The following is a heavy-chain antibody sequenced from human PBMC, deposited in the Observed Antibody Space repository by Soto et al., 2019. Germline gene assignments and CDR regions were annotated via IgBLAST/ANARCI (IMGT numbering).Heavy chain of an antibody. CDR2: ISYDGSNK. CDR1: GFTFSSYG. D-gene: IGHD3-10*01. V-gene: IGHV3-30*18. J-gene: IGHJ5*02. Sequence: PGGSLRLSCAASGFTFSSYGMHWVRQAPGKGLEWVAVISYDGSNKYYADSVKGRFTISRDNSKNTPYLQMNSLRAEDTAVYYCAKETGVRTFNWFDPWGQGTLVTVSS. CDR3: AKETGVRTFNWFDP.